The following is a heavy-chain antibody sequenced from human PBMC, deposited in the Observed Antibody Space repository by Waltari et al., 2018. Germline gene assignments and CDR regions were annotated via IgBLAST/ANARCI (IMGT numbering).Heavy chain of an antibody. CDR1: GFSFPTYT. V-gene: IGHV3-48*04. CDR3: AREDYYGSGSVDY. Sequence: ELQLVESGGDLVQPGGSLRLYCAASGFSFPTYTMNWVRQAPGKGLEWFSYFTGSGSTKFYGDAVKGRFTISRDNAKNSLYLQMDSLRVKDTAIYYCAREDYYGSGSVDYWGQGTLVTVSS. CDR2: FTGSGSTK. J-gene: IGHJ4*02. D-gene: IGHD3-10*01.